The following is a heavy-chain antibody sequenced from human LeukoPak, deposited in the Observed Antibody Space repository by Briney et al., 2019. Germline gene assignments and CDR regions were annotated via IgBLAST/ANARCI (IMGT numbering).Heavy chain of an antibody. CDR3: AKESLWFGEFPKSFDY. D-gene: IGHD3-10*01. J-gene: IGHJ4*02. CDR2: ISGSGGST. Sequence: GGSLRLSCAASGFTFSSYAMSWVRQAPGKGLEWVSAISGSGGSTYYADSVKGRFTISRDSSKNTLYLQMNSLRAEDTAVYYCAKESLWFGEFPKSFDYWGQGTLVTVSS. V-gene: IGHV3-23*01. CDR1: GFTFSSYA.